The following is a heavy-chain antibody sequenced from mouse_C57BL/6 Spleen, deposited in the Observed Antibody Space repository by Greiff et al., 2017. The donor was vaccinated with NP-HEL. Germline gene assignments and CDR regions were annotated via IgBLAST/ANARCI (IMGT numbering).Heavy chain of an antibody. CDR3: ARCYYDYDAFLTY. CDR1: GYSITSGYY. D-gene: IGHD2-4*01. Sequence: VQLQQSGPGLVKPSQSLSLTCSVTGYSITSGYYWNWIRQFPGNKLEWMGFIRYDGSNNYNPSLKNRISITRDTSKNQFFLKLNSVTTEDTATYYCARCYYDYDAFLTYGGKETLVTVSA. V-gene: IGHV3-6*01. CDR2: IRYDGSN. J-gene: IGHJ3*01.